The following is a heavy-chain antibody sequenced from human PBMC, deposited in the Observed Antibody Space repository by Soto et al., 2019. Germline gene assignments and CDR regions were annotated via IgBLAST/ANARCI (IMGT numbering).Heavy chain of an antibody. J-gene: IGHJ4*02. CDR3: ARVEPTHTIAY. V-gene: IGHV4-59*01. D-gene: IGHD1-26*01. CDR1: GGSISSYY. CDR2: VYYSGNT. Sequence: TLSLTCTVSGGSISSYYWSWIRQPPGKGLEWIGYVYYSGNTNYNPSLKSRVTISIDTSKGQFSLKLSSVTAADTAVYYCARVEPTHTIAYWGQGTLVTVSS.